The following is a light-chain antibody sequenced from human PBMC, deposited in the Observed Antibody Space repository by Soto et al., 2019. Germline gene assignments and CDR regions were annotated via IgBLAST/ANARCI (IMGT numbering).Light chain of an antibody. CDR2: YTS. CDR3: HQRQSWPRT. V-gene: IGKV3-11*01. CDR1: QYVGTR. Sequence: MGSAQCPGTLSLSPGETATLSCRASQYVGTRLAWYQHKPGQAPRLLIYYTSNRATGIPARFSGSGSGTDFTLTINSLAPEDFAIYYCHQRQSWPRTFGQGTKVDIK. J-gene: IGKJ1*01.